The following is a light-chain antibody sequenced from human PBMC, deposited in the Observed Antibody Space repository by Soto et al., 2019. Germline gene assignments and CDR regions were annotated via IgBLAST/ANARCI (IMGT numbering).Light chain of an antibody. CDR1: SSDVGGYNY. J-gene: IGLJ1*01. CDR2: DVS. CDR3: SSCTRSSTPV. V-gene: IGLV2-14*01. Sequence: QSALTQPASVSGSPGQSITISCTGTSSDVGGYNYVSWYQQHPGKAPKLMIYDVSNRPSGVSNRFSGSKSGNTSSLTISGLQAEDEAAYYRSSCTRSSTPVFGAGTKLTVL.